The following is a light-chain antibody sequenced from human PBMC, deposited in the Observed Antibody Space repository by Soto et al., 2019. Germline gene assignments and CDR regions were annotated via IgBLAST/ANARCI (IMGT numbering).Light chain of an antibody. CDR2: RAS. V-gene: IGKV1-5*03. Sequence: DIQMTQSPSTLSAFVGDRVIITCRASQSVDNWLAWFQQKPGKAPKVVIYRASGLETGVPSRFSGSGSGTEFTLTISSLQPDDFATYYCQHYSASSPWTFGQGTKVELK. CDR1: QSVDNW. J-gene: IGKJ1*01. CDR3: QHYSASSPWT.